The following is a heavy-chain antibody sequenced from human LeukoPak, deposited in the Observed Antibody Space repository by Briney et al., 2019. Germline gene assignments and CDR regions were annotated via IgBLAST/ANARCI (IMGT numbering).Heavy chain of an antibody. Sequence: GESLKISCKGSGYSFTSYWIGWVRQMPGKGLEWMGIIYPGDSDTRYSPSFQGQVTISADKSISTAYLQWSSLKASDTAIYYCARQVGITAATLDLWGQGTLVTVSS. D-gene: IGHD6-13*01. CDR1: GYSFTSYW. V-gene: IGHV5-51*01. CDR3: ARQVGITAATLDL. J-gene: IGHJ4*02. CDR2: IYPGDSDT.